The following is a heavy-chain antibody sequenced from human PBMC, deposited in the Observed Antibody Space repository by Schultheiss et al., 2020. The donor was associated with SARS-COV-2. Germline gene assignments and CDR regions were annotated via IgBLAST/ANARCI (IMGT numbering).Heavy chain of an antibody. CDR2: INPSGGIT. CDR3: ARDQKIQGGYSYGKGGMDV. Sequence: ASVKVSCKASGYIFTNYYIHWVRQAPGQGLEWMGIINPSGGITSYAQKFQGRVTMTGDTSTSTVYMELSRLRSDDTAVYYCARDQKIQGGYSYGKGGMDVWGQGTTVTVSS. CDR1: GYIFTNYY. J-gene: IGHJ6*02. D-gene: IGHD5-18*01. V-gene: IGHV1-46*01.